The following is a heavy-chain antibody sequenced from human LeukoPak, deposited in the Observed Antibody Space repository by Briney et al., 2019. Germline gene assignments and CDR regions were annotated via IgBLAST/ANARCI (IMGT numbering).Heavy chain of an antibody. Sequence: GGSLRLSCVASGFTFSSYSMNWVRQAPGKGLEWVSYISSTSSPIYYWDSVKGRFTISRDNAKNSLYLQMNSLRAEDTAVYYCAKWELYSGFYYIDYWGQGTLATVSS. V-gene: IGHV3-48*01. CDR3: AKWELYSGFYYIDY. J-gene: IGHJ4*02. D-gene: IGHD1-26*01. CDR2: ISSTSSPI. CDR1: GFTFSSYS.